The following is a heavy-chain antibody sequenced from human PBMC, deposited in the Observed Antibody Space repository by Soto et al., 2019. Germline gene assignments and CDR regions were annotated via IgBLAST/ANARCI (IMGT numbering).Heavy chain of an antibody. CDR1: GSSFSSYG. J-gene: IGHJ4*02. CDR3: AKDRGYYSSSGPFY. V-gene: IGHV3-30*18. D-gene: IGHD6-13*01. CDR2: IPYDGTYK. Sequence: QVQLVESGGGVVQPGRSLRLSCAASGSSFSSYGIHWARQVPGKGLGWVAVIPYDGTYKHYADSVKGRFTFSRDNSKNTVYLQMNSLRAEDTAVYYCAKDRGYYSSSGPFYWGQGTLVTVSS.